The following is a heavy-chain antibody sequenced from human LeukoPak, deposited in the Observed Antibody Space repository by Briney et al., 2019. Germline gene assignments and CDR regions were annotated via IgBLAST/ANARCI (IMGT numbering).Heavy chain of an antibody. V-gene: IGHV3-64D*09. CDR2: ISSNGGRT. CDR1: GFTFSSYA. J-gene: IGHJ4*02. Sequence: GGSLRLSCSASGFTFSSYAMHWVRQAPGKGLEYVSGISSNGGRTDYADSVRGRFTISRDNSKNTLYLQMSSLRAEDTAVYYCVKGITMIAKLPLDYWGQGTLVTVS. CDR3: VKGITMIAKLPLDY. D-gene: IGHD3-22*01.